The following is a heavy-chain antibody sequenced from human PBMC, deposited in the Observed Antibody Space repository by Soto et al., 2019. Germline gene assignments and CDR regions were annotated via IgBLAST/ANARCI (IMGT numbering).Heavy chain of an antibody. V-gene: IGHV1-69*13. CDR3: AREGILAAAGLNWFDP. CDR2: IIPIFGTA. CDR1: GGTFSSYA. J-gene: IGHJ5*02. Sequence: VASVKVSCKASGGTFSSYAISWVRQAPGQGLEWMGGIIPIFGTANYAQKFQGRVTITADESTSTAYMELSSLRSEDTAVYYCAREGILAAAGLNWFDPWGQGTLVTVSS. D-gene: IGHD6-13*01.